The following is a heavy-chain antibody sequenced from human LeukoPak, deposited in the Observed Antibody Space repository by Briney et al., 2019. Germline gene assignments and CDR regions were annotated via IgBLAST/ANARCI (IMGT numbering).Heavy chain of an antibody. J-gene: IGHJ3*02. CDR1: GYTFTGYY. Sequence: ASVKVSCKASGYTFTGYYMHWVRQAPGQGLEWMGWINPNSGGTNYAQKFQGRVTMTRDTSISTAYMELSRLRSDDTAVYYCARVRTIFGVITYDAFDIWGQGTMVTVSS. V-gene: IGHV1-2*02. D-gene: IGHD3-3*01. CDR3: ARVRTIFGVITYDAFDI. CDR2: INPNSGGT.